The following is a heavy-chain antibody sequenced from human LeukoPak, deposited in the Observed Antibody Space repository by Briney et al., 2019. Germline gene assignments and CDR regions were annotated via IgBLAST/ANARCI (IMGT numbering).Heavy chain of an antibody. CDR1: GFSFSTYG. J-gene: IGHJ4*02. V-gene: IGHV3-30*02. CDR2: AQGDGRLQ. Sequence: GGSLRLSCAASGFSFSTYGMHWVRQAPGKGLEWVAAAQGDGRLQYYADSVKGRFTISKDISKSTLYVQMNSLRAEDTAVYYCATGGDFYYGHWGQGTLVTVSS. D-gene: IGHD2-21*01. CDR3: ATGGDFYYGH.